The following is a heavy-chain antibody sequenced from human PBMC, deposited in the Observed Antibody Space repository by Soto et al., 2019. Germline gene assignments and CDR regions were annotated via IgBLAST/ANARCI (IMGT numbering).Heavy chain of an antibody. CDR1: GFTFSSYE. CDR3: ARVRIVVVTTYPGDYYGMDV. CDR2: ISSSGSTT. V-gene: IGHV3-48*03. D-gene: IGHD2-21*02. J-gene: IGHJ6*02. Sequence: GGSLRLSCAASGFTFSSYEMNWVRQAPGKGLEWVSYISSSGSTTYYADSVKGRFTISRDNAKNSLYLQMNGLRAEDTAVYYCARVRIVVVTTYPGDYYGMDVWGQGTTVTVSS.